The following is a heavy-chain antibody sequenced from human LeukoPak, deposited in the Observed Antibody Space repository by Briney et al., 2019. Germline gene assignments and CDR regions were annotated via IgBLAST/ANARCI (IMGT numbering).Heavy chain of an antibody. CDR3: ATVTRIQLWLRDPTDAFDI. D-gene: IGHD5-18*01. CDR1: GYTLTELS. Sequence: VKVSCKVSGYTLTELSMHWVRQAPGKGLEWMGGFDPEDGETIYAQKFQGRVTMTEDTSTDTAYMELSSLRSEDTAVYYCATVTRIQLWLRDPTDAFDIWGQGTMVTVSS. J-gene: IGHJ3*02. V-gene: IGHV1-24*01. CDR2: FDPEDGET.